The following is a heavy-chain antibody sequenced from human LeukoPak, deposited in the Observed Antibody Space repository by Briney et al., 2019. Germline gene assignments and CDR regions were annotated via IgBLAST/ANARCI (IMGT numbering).Heavy chain of an antibody. D-gene: IGHD1-20*01. Sequence: PSETLSLTCAVYGGSFSGYYWSWIRQPPGKGLEWIGEINHSGSTNYNPSLKSRVTISVDTSKNQFSLKLSSVTAADTAVYYCARHPRITGTLSNWGQGTLVTVSS. CDR1: GGSFSGYY. J-gene: IGHJ4*02. CDR3: ARHPRITGTLSN. CDR2: INHSGST. V-gene: IGHV4-34*01.